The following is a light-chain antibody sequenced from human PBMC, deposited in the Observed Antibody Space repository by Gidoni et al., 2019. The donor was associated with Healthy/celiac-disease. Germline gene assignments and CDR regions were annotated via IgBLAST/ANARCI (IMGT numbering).Light chain of an antibody. CDR1: QSISSY. CDR2: AAS. CDR3: QQSYSTPYS. V-gene: IGKV1-39*01. Sequence: DIQMTQSPSSLSASVGDRVTITCRASQSISSYLNWSQQKPGKAPKLLIYAASSLQSGVPSSFSGSGSGTDVTLTISSLQPEDFATYYCQQSYSTPYSFGQGTKLEIK. J-gene: IGKJ2*03.